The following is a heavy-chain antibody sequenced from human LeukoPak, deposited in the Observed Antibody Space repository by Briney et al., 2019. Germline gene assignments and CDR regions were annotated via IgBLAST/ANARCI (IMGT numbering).Heavy chain of an antibody. V-gene: IGHV4-38-2*02. Sequence: SETLSLTCTVSGYSISNNFYWAWIRQSPGKGLEWIGSIYYSGSTYYNPSLKSRVTISVDTSKNQFSLKLSSVTAADTAVYYCARDVVGATPFDYWGQGTLVTVSS. CDR3: ARDVVGATPFDY. CDR2: IYYSGST. D-gene: IGHD1-26*01. CDR1: GYSISNNFY. J-gene: IGHJ4*02.